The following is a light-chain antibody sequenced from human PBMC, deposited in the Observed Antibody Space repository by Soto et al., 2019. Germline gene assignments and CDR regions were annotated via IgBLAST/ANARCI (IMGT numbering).Light chain of an antibody. J-gene: IGKJ3*01. Sequence: EIVLTQSPGTLSLSPGERATLSCRASQSLSSTFLTWYQHRPGQPPRPLIYGASSRAAGIPDRFSGSGSGTDFTLTISRLEPEDFAVYYCQQYDRPPFTFGPGTKVDVK. CDR3: QQYDRPPFT. CDR1: QSLSSTF. V-gene: IGKV3-20*01. CDR2: GAS.